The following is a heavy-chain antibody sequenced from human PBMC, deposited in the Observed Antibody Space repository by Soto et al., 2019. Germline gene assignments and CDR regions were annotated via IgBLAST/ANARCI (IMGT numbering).Heavy chain of an antibody. CDR3: AKDWQQWVHYYGMDV. CDR2: ISYDGSNK. V-gene: IGHV3-30*18. CDR1: GFTFSSYG. D-gene: IGHD6-19*01. J-gene: IGHJ6*02. Sequence: GGSLRLSCAASGFTFSSYGMHWVRQAPGKGLEWVAVISYDGSNKYYADSVKGRFTISRDNSKNTLYLQMNSLRAEDTAVYYCAKDWQQWVHYYGMDVWGQGTTVTVSS.